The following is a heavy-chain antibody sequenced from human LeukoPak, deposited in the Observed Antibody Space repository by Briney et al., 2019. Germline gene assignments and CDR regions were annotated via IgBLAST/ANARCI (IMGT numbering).Heavy chain of an antibody. D-gene: IGHD6-19*01. V-gene: IGHV3-64*01. CDR3: ARSRGSQNSGWYGDY. CDR1: GFTFSSYP. CDR2: ISNNGDRT. J-gene: IGHJ4*02. Sequence: GGSLRLSCAASGFTFSSYPMHWVRQAPGKGLEYVASISNNGDRTNYANSVKGRFTISRDNSKNTLYLQMGSLRAEDMAVYYCARSRGSQNSGWYGDYWGQGAQVTVSS.